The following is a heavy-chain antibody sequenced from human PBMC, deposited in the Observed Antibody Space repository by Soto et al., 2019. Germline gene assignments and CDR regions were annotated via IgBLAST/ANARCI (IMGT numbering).Heavy chain of an antibody. Sequence: PGGSLRLSCAASGFTFVDYAMHWVRQAPWQGLEWVSGISWDGGYMGYADSVKGRFTISRDNAKKSLYLQMNSLRVEDTAVYYCAKPGRGYSYGYGAFDIWGQGTMVTVSS. CDR2: ISWDGGYM. CDR3: AKPGRGYSYGYGAFDI. V-gene: IGHV3-9*01. D-gene: IGHD5-18*01. CDR1: GFTFVDYA. J-gene: IGHJ3*02.